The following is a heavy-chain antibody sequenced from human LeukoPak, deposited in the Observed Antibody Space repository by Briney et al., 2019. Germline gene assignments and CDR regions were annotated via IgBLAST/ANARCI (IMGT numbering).Heavy chain of an antibody. J-gene: IGHJ4*02. CDR1: GYTFTSYG. CDR2: MNPNSGNT. V-gene: IGHV1-8*02. D-gene: IGHD6-19*01. CDR3: ARSFRIAVAGTMAY. Sequence: GASVKVSCKASGYTFTSYGISWVRQAPGQGLEWMGWMNPNSGNTGYAQKFQGRVTMTRNTSISTAYMELSSLRSEDTAVYYCARSFRIAVAGTMAYWGQGTLVTVSS.